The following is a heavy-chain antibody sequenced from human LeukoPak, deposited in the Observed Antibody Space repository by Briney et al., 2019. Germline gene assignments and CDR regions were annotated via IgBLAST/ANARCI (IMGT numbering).Heavy chain of an antibody. CDR3: ARTDEIYYYYYMDV. CDR2: INPNSGGT. CDR1: GYTFTGYY. Sequence: ASVKVSCKASGYTFTGYYVHWVRQAPGQGLEWVGWINPNSGGTNYAQKFQGRVTMTRDTSISTAYMELSRLRSDDTAVYYCARTDEIYYYYYMDVWGKGTTVTVSS. V-gene: IGHV1-2*02. J-gene: IGHJ6*03.